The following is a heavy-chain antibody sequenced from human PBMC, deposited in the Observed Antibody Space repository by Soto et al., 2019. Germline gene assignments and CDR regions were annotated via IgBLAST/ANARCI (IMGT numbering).Heavy chain of an antibody. Sequence: EVQLLESGGGLVQPGGSLRLSCAASGVTFSSYAMSWVRQAPGKGLEWVSAISGSGGSTYYADSVKGRFTIPSDNSKNTLYLQMNSLRAEDTAVYYCAKDKVGERDEYFQHWGQGTLVTVSS. J-gene: IGHJ1*01. D-gene: IGHD4-17*01. V-gene: IGHV3-23*01. CDR2: ISGSGGST. CDR3: AKDKVGERDEYFQH. CDR1: GVTFSSYA.